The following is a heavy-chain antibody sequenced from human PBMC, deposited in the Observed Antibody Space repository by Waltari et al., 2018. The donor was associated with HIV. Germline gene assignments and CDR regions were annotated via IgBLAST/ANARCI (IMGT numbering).Heavy chain of an antibody. V-gene: IGHV3-7*01. D-gene: IGHD2-2*01. CDR2: RKQDGSEK. Sequence: EVLLVESGGGLVQPGGSLRLSCTASGFMFTSYWMSWVRQAPGKGREWVANRKQDGSEKYYVDSVKGRFTISRDNAKNSLYLQMNSLRAEDTAMYYCATSRTFDYWGQGTLVTVSS. J-gene: IGHJ4*02. CDR1: GFMFTSYW. CDR3: ATSRTFDY.